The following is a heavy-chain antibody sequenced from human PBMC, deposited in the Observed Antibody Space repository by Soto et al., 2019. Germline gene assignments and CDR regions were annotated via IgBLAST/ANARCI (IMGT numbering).Heavy chain of an antibody. CDR2: ISGSGGST. D-gene: IGHD6-6*01. J-gene: IGHJ3*02. CDR3: AKDIAARPTHDASDI. CDR1: GFTLSSYA. V-gene: IGHV3-23*01. Sequence: PGGSLRLSCAASGFTLSSYAMSWVRQARGKGLEWVSAISGSGGSTYYADSVKGRFTISRDNSKNTLYLQMNSLRAEDTAVYYCAKDIAARPTHDASDIWGQGTMVTVSS.